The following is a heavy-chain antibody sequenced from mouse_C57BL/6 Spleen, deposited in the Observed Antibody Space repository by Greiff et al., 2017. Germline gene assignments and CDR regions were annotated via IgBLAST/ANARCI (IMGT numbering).Heavy chain of an antibody. CDR2: IDPETGGT. CDR3: TKSYYGPFAY. J-gene: IGHJ3*01. Sequence: VQLQQSGAELVRPGASVTLSCKASGYTFTDYEMHWVKQTPVHGLEWIGAIDPETGGTAYNQKFKGKGILTADKSSSTAYMELRSLTSEDSAVYYCTKSYYGPFAYWGQGTLVTVSA. D-gene: IGHD1-2*01. V-gene: IGHV1-15*01. CDR1: GYTFTDYE.